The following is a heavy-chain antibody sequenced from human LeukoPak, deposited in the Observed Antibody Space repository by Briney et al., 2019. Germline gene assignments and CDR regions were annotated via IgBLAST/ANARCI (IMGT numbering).Heavy chain of an antibody. Sequence: SETLSLTCTVSGGSISSYYWSWIRQPPGKGLEWIGYIYYSGSTNYNPSLKSRVTISVDTSKNQFSLKLSSVTAADTAVYYCARSDEAVAGNYGMDVWGQGTTVTVSS. CDR2: IYYSGST. V-gene: IGHV4-59*12. CDR1: GGSISSYY. CDR3: ARSDEAVAGNYGMDV. D-gene: IGHD6-19*01. J-gene: IGHJ6*02.